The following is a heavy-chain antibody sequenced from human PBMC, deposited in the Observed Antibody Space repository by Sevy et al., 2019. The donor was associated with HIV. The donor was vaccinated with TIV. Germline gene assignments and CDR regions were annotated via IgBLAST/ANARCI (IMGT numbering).Heavy chain of an antibody. CDR1: GGSISSSSYY. J-gene: IGHJ4*01. Sequence: SETLSLTCTVSGGSISSSSYYWGWIRQPPGKGLEWIGTIYYSGSTYYNPSLKSRVTISVDTSKNQCSLMLSSVTAADTAVYYCARLLLGSSRSSAPYFDYWGHGTLVTVSS. D-gene: IGHD6-13*01. CDR2: IYYSGST. V-gene: IGHV4-39*01. CDR3: ARLLLGSSRSSAPYFDY.